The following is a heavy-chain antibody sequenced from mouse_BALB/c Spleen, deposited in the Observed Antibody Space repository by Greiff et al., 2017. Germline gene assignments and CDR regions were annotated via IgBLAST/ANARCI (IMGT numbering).Heavy chain of an antibody. CDR3: TNYYGSSYGD. V-gene: IGHV1-5*01. D-gene: IGHD1-1*01. J-gene: IGHJ2*01. Sequence: VQLQQSGTVLARPGASVKMSCKASGYTFTSYWMHWVKQRPGQGLEWIGAIYPGNSDTSYNQKFKGKAKLTAVTSTSTAYMELSSLTNEDSAVYYCTNYYGSSYGDWGQGTTLTVSS. CDR1: GYTFTSYW. CDR2: IYPGNSDT.